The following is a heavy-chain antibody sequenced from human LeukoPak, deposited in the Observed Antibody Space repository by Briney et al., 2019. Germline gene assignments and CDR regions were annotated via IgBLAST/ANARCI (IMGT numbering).Heavy chain of an antibody. CDR2: IIPIFGTT. CDR3: AREDCSGGSCYYGGPFDY. Sequence: SVKVSCKASGGTFSSYAITWVRQAPGQGLEWIGRIIPIFGTTKYAQKFQGRVTITTDESTSTTYMDLSSLRSEDTAVYYCAREDCSGGSCYYGGPFDYWGQGTLVTVSS. J-gene: IGHJ4*02. D-gene: IGHD2-15*01. CDR1: GGTFSSYA. V-gene: IGHV1-69*05.